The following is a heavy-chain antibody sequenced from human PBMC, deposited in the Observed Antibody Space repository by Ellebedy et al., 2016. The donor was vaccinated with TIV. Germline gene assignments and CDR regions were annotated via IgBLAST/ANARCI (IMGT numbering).Heavy chain of an antibody. D-gene: IGHD2-15*01. Sequence: GESLKISCKASGYSFTSYWIGWVRQMPGKGLEWMGITFPGDFDSQYSPSFQGQVTISADNSTSTAYLQWSSLKASDTAMYYCPRYSNGGALYWGQGTLVTVSS. CDR2: TFPGDFDS. CDR1: GYSFTSYW. V-gene: IGHV5-51*01. J-gene: IGHJ4*02. CDR3: PRYSNGGALY.